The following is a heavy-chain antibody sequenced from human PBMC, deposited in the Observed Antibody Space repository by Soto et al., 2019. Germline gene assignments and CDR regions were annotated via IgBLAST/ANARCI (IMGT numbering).Heavy chain of an antibody. D-gene: IGHD3-22*01. CDR2: IYYSGST. J-gene: IGHJ5*02. V-gene: IGHV4-30-4*01. CDR1: GGSISSGDYY. Sequence: QVQLQESGPGLVKPSQTLSLTCTVSGGSISSGDYYWSWIRQPPGKGLEWIGYIYYSGSTYYNPSLKSLVTISVDTSKNQFSLKLSSVTAADTAVYYCARGPYSYYYDSSGPYYNWFDPWVQGTLGTVSS. CDR3: ARGPYSYYYDSSGPYYNWFDP.